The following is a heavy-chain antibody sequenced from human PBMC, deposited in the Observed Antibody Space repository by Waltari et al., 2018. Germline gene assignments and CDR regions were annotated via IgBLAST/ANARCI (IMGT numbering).Heavy chain of an antibody. J-gene: IGHJ3*02. D-gene: IGHD1-26*01. CDR2: ISSSSSYK. CDR3: ARGGIVGATLDAFDI. CDR1: GFTFSSYS. V-gene: IGHV3-21*01. Sequence: EVQLVESGGGLVKPGGSLRLSCAASGFTFSSYSMNWVRQAPGKGLEWVSSISSSSSYKYYADSGKGRFTSSRDNAKNSLYLQMNSLRAEDTAVYYCARGGIVGATLDAFDIWGQGTMVTVSS.